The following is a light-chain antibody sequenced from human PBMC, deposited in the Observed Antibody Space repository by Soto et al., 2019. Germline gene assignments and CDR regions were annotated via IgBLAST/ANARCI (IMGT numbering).Light chain of an antibody. CDR1: QSISNW. CDR3: LHRHRTSRP. J-gene: IGKJ1*01. CDR2: HAS. Sequence: DIQMIKSPSTLPACVGDSVVVSCRASQSISNWLAWYQQKPGTAPKVLIYHASNLQSGFSSRYTGNGSGTHSPHTFCTLLPDRCVPYRSLHRHRTSRPCAQGT. V-gene: IGKV1-5*01.